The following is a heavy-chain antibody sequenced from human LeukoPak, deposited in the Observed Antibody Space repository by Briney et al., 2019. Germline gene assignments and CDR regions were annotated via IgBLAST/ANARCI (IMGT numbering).Heavy chain of an antibody. CDR2: IYHSGST. D-gene: IGHD5-24*01. J-gene: IGHJ4*02. Sequence: PSETLSLTCAVSGGSISSTNWWSWVRQPPGKGLEWIGEIYHSGSTNCNPSLKSRVTISVDKSKNQFSLKLSSVTAADTAVYYCARGLVGDGYNFDYWGQGTLFTVSS. V-gene: IGHV4-4*02. CDR3: ARGLVGDGYNFDY. CDR1: GGSISSTNW.